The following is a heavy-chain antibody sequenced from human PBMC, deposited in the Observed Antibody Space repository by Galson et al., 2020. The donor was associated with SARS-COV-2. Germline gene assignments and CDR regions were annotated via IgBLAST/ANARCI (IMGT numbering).Heavy chain of an antibody. V-gene: IGHV1-3*01. CDR1: GYTFTSYA. Sequence: ASVNVSCQASGYTFTSYAMHWVRQAPGQRLEWMGRNNAGNGNTKYSQKFQGRVTSNRDTSASTAYMVLSSQRSEDTAVYYCATGIVVVPAATHPDDYWGQGTLVTVSS. J-gene: IGHJ4*02. CDR3: ATGIVVVPAATHPDDY. CDR2: NNAGNGNT. D-gene: IGHD2-2*01.